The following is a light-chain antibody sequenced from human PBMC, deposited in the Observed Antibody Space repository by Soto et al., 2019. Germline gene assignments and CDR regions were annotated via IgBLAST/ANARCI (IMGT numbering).Light chain of an antibody. CDR3: QLYGVSPH. CDR1: QSSGSNF. Sequence: IVWPQSPGTLSFSPGERATLSCKTSQSSGSNFLAWYPLKPGQAPRLLIYASSNRATGIPDRFSGSASGTDFTLTINRLEPEDFAVYYCQLYGVSPHFGQGTRLEIK. J-gene: IGKJ5*01. V-gene: IGKV3-20*01. CDR2: ASS.